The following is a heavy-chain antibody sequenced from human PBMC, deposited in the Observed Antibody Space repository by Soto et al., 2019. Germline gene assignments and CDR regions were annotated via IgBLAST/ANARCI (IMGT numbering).Heavy chain of an antibody. Sequence: SETLSLTCAVYGGSFSGYYWTWIRQPPGTGLEWMGEINHSGSSNPNPSLKSRVTISVDTSKNQFSLKLTSVTAADTAVYYCARDKITGPLDYWGQGTLVTVSS. J-gene: IGHJ4*02. CDR3: ARDKITGPLDY. V-gene: IGHV4-34*01. CDR1: GGSFSGYY. D-gene: IGHD2-8*02. CDR2: INHSGSS.